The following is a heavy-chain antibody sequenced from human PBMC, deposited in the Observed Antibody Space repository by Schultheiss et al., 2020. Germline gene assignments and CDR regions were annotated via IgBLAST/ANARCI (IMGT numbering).Heavy chain of an antibody. D-gene: IGHD1-26*01. J-gene: IGHJ4*02. V-gene: IGHV4-34*01. CDR2: IYHSGST. CDR1: GGSFSGYY. CDR3: ARDIVGATDY. Sequence: SETLSLTCAVYGGSFSGYYWSWVRQPPGKGLEWIGEIYHSGSTNYNPSLKSRVTISVDTSKNQFSLKLSSVTAADTAVYFCARDIVGATDYWGQGTLVTVSS.